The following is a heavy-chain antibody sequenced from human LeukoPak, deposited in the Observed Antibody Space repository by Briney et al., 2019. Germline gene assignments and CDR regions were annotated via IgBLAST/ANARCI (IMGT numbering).Heavy chain of an antibody. V-gene: IGHV3-11*04. D-gene: IGHD2-15*01. CDR3: ARVYRSGGSIDY. J-gene: IGHJ4*02. Sequence: GGSLRLSCAASRFTFSDYYMTWIRQAPGKGLEWVSYISNTGSTMYYADSVKGRFTISRDNAKNSLYLQMNSLRAEDTAVYYCARVYRSGGSIDYWGQGALVTVSS. CDR2: ISNTGSTM. CDR1: RFTFSDYY.